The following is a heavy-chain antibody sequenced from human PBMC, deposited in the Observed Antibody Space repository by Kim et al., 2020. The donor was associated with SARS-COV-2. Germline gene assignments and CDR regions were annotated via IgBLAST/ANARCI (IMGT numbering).Heavy chain of an antibody. D-gene: IGHD1-7*01. J-gene: IGHJ6*02. CDR2: MNPNSGNT. Sequence: ASVKVSCKASGYTFTSYDINWVRQATGQGLEWMGWMNPNSGNTVYAQKFHGRVTMTMNTSISTAYMELSSLRSEDTAVYYCARGRDWNYLYYYYGMDVWGQGTTVTVSS. CDR1: GYTFTSYD. V-gene: IGHV1-8*01. CDR3: ARGRDWNYLYYYYGMDV.